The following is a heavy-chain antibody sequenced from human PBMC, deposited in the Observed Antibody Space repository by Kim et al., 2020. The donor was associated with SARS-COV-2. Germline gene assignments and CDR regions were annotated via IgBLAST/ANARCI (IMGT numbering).Heavy chain of an antibody. CDR3: ASTFGGVIVSSFDY. D-gene: IGHD3-16*02. J-gene: IGHJ4*02. CDR1: GFTFSSYE. CDR2: ISSSGSTI. Sequence: GGSLRLSCAASGFTFSSYEMNWVRQAPGKGLEWVSYISSSGSTIYYADSVKGRFTISRDNAKNSLYLQMNSLRAEDTAVYYCASTFGGVIVSSFDYWGQGTLVTVSS. V-gene: IGHV3-48*03.